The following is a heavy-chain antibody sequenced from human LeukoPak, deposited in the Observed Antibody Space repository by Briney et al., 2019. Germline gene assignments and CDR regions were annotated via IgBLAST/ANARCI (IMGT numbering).Heavy chain of an antibody. J-gene: IGHJ4*02. CDR1: GFTFTNYA. CDR2: ITYRSAGDST. V-gene: IGHV3-23*01. D-gene: IGHD1-1*01. Sequence: HPGGSLRLSCAASGFTFTNYAMSWVRQTPGKGLEWVSFITYRSAGDSTYYADSVRGRFTISRDSSKSTLYLQMNSLRAEDTAVYYCTKVSTTGVGGRGYFDQWGQGTQVTVSS. CDR3: TKVSTTGVGGRGYFDQ.